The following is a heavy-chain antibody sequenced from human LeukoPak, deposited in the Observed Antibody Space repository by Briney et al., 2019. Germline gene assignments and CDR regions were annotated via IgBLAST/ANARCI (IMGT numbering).Heavy chain of an antibody. Sequence: SETLSLTCTVSGYSISSSYYWGWLRQPPGKGLEWIGSIYYSGSPYYNPSLKSRVTISVDTSKKQFSLKLSSVTAADTAVYYCARHVGFITMVRGVINNNWFDPWGQGTLVTVSS. D-gene: IGHD3-10*01. CDR3: ARHVGFITMVRGVINNNWFDP. V-gene: IGHV4-39*01. J-gene: IGHJ5*02. CDR2: IYYSGSP. CDR1: GYSISSSYY.